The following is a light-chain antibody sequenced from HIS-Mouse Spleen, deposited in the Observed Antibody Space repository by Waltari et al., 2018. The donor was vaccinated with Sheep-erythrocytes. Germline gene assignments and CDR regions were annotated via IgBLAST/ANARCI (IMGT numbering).Light chain of an antibody. V-gene: IGLV2-23*01. CDR1: RRAGGSYTL. J-gene: IGLJ3*02. Sequence: QSALTQPASVSGSPGPSIPIPCPGTRRAGGSYTLFPWYQPHPGKAPQRMIYEGSKRPSGGSNRVSGSKSGNTASLTISGLQAEDEADYYCCSYAGSSTPWVFGGGTKLTVL. CDR3: CSYAGSSTPWV. CDR2: EGS.